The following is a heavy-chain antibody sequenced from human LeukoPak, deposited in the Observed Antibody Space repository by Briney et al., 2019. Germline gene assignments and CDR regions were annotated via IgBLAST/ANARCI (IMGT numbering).Heavy chain of an antibody. D-gene: IGHD2-2*02. CDR3: ASSIRGAPGAFDI. V-gene: IGHV3-11*01. CDR2: ISSCGSTI. J-gene: IGHJ3*02. CDR1: GFTFSDYY. Sequence: GGSLRLSCAASGFTFSDYYMSWIRQAPGKGLEWVSYISSCGSTIYYADSVKGRFTISRDNAKNSLYLQMNSLRAEDTAVYYCASSIRGAPGAFDIWGQGTMVTVSS.